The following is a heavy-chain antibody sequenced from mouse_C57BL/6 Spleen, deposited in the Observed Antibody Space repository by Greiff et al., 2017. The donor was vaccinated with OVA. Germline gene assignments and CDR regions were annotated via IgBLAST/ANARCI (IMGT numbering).Heavy chain of an antibody. CDR3: ERSFITTVVGFDY. J-gene: IGHJ2*01. CDR1: GYSFTDYN. V-gene: IGHV1-39*01. D-gene: IGHD1-1*01. CDR2: INPNYGTT. Sequence: VQLQQSGPELVKPGASVKISCKASGYSFTDYNMNWVKQSNGKSLEWIGVINPNYGTTSYNQKFKGKATLTVDQSSSTAYMQLNSLTSEESAVYYCERSFITTVVGFDYWGQGTTLTVSS.